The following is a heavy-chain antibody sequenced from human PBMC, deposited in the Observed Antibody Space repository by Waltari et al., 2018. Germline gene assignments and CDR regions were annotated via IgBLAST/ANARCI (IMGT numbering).Heavy chain of an antibody. CDR2: TRNKENSYST. CDR1: GFTFSAHY. V-gene: IGHV3-72*01. D-gene: IGHD2-2*02. J-gene: IGHJ6*02. Sequence: EVQLVASGGDLVQPGGSLQLSCAGPGFTFSAHYIDWVRQAPGKVLELLGLTRNKENSYSTVYAASGKGRFTISRDDSKNLAYLQMNSLGIDDTAIYYCVRSYTASPMDVWGQGTTVTVSS. CDR3: VRSYTASPMDV.